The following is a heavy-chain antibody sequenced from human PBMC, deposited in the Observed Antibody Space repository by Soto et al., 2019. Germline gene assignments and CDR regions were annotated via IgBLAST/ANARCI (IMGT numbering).Heavy chain of an antibody. V-gene: IGHV4-61*01. Sequence: PSETLSLTCTVSGGSVSSGSYYWSWIRQPPGKGLEWIGYIYYSGSTNYNPSLKSRVTISVDTSKNQFSLKLSSVTAADTAVYYCARELVWGDYSWWYFDLWGRGTLVTVSS. CDR3: ARELVWGDYSWWYFDL. CDR2: IYYSGST. D-gene: IGHD4-17*01. CDR1: GGSVSSGSYY. J-gene: IGHJ2*01.